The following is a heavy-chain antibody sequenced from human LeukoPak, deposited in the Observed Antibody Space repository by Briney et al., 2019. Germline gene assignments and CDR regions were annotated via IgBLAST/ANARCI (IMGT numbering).Heavy chain of an antibody. D-gene: IGHD6-13*01. Sequence: GGSLRLSCAASGFTFSSYAMSWVRQAPGKGLEWVSAISGSGGSTYYADSVKGQFTISRDNAKNSLYLQMNSLRAEDTAVYYCARAQQLADFDYWGQGTLVTVSS. CDR1: GFTFSSYA. CDR3: ARAQQLADFDY. V-gene: IGHV3-23*01. CDR2: ISGSGGST. J-gene: IGHJ4*02.